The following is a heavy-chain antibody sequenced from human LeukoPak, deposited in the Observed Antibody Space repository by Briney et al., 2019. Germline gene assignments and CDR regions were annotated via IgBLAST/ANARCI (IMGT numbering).Heavy chain of an antibody. CDR2: IKQDGSEK. Sequence: GGSLRLSCAASGFTFSSYWMSWVRQAPGKGLEWVAHIKQDGSEKYYVGSVKGRFTISRDNAKNSLYLQMNSLRAEDTAVYYCARDLVVAATTHFDYWGQGTLVTVSS. J-gene: IGHJ4*02. CDR1: GFTFSSYW. CDR3: ARDLVVAATTHFDY. V-gene: IGHV3-7*01. D-gene: IGHD2-15*01.